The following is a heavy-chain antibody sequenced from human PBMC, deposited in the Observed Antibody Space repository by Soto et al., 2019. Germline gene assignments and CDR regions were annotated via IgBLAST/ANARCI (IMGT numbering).Heavy chain of an antibody. V-gene: IGHV3-48*01. CDR3: ARDPLGDYIWGSYRVYYFDY. D-gene: IGHD3-16*02. CDR2: ISSSSSTI. CDR1: GFTFSSYS. J-gene: IGHJ4*02. Sequence: GGSLRLSCAASGFTFSSYSMNWVRQAPGKGLEWVSYISSSSSTIYYADSMKGRFTISRDNAKNSLYLQMNSLRAEDTAVYYCARDPLGDYIWGSYRVYYFDYWGQGTLVTVSS.